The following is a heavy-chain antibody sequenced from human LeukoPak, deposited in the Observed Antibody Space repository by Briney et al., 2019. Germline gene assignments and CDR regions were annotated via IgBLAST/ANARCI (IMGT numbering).Heavy chain of an antibody. CDR3: ARGGWSLDY. V-gene: IGHV3-7*04. Sequence: GGSLRLSCEASGFTLSDHWMTWVRQAPGKGLEWVAYIKRDGSAKYYVDSVKGRFTISRDNSKNSLYLQMNSLRAQDTAVYYCARGGWSLDYWGQGTLVTVSS. CDR1: GFTLSDHW. D-gene: IGHD6-19*01. CDR2: IKRDGSAK. J-gene: IGHJ4*02.